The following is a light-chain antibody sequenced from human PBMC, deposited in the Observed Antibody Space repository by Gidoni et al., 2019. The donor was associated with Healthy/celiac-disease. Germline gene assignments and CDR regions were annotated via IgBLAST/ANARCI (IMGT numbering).Light chain of an antibody. Sequence: EIVMKQSPATLSVSPGERDTPSCRASQSVSSNLARYQQKPGQAPRLLIHGASTRATGIPARFSGSGSGTDFTLTISILQSEDFAVYYCQQYNNWPPYSFGQGTKLEIK. CDR2: GAS. J-gene: IGKJ2*03. CDR1: QSVSSN. CDR3: QQYNNWPPYS. V-gene: IGKV3-15*01.